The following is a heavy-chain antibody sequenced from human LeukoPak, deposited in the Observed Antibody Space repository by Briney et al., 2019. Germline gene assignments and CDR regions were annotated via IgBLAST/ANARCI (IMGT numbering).Heavy chain of an antibody. CDR3: ATVLGRGPWEVLLLAG. D-gene: IGHD1-26*01. V-gene: IGHV1-24*01. CDR2: FDPEDGET. CDR1: GYTLTELS. J-gene: IGHJ4*02. Sequence: ASVKVSCKVSGYTLTELSMHWVRQAPGKGLEWMGGFDPEDGETIYAQKFQGRVTMTEDTSTDTAYMGLSSLRSEDTAVYYCATVLGRGPWEVLLLAGWGQGTLVTVSS.